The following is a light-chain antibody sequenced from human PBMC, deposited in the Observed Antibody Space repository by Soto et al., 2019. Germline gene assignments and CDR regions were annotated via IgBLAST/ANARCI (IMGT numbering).Light chain of an antibody. V-gene: IGLV2-23*01. CDR1: SSDVGSYNL. J-gene: IGLJ2*01. CDR2: EAT. CDR3: CSYATTRTI. Sequence: QSALTQPASVSGSPGQSITISCTGTSSDVGSYNLVSWYQQRPGKAPKLMIYEATKRPSGISNRFSGSKSGNTASLTISGLQAEYEADYYCCSYATTRTIFGGGTKLTVL.